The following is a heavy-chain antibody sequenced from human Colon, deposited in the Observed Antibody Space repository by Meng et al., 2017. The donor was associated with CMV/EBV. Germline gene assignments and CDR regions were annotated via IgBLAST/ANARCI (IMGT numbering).Heavy chain of an antibody. CDR2: IYHTGSI. D-gene: IGHD2-15*01. CDR1: GGSLISYY. CDR3: AREGYPGGSEFGP. J-gene: IGHJ5*02. Sequence: GSLRLSCTVSGGSLISYYWSWIRQPPGKGLEWIGYIYHTGSINYNPSLRSPVTISVDTSNNQFSLKLRSVTTADTAVYFCAREGYPGGSEFGPWGQGTLVTVSS. V-gene: IGHV4-59*01.